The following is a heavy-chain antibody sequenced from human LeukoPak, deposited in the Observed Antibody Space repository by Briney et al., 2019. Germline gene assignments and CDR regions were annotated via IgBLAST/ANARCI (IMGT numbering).Heavy chain of an antibody. Sequence: GGSLRLSCAASGFTFRSYSMNWVRQSPGKGLEWVSSISSSSSYIYYADSVKGRFTISRDNAKNSLYLQMNSLRAEDTAVYYCATLTAANNWFDPWGQGTLVTVSS. CDR3: ATLTAANNWFDP. J-gene: IGHJ5*02. CDR2: ISSSSSYI. CDR1: GFTFRSYS. V-gene: IGHV3-21*01. D-gene: IGHD6-13*01.